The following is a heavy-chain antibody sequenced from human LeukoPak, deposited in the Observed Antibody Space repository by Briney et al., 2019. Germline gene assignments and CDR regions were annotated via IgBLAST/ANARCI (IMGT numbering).Heavy chain of an antibody. CDR1: GYSFTSYG. CDR2: ISTYNANT. Sequence: ASVKVSCKASGYSFTSYGISWVRQAPGQGLEWMGWISTYNANTNHALKLQGRVTLTTDTSTSTAYMELKSLRSDDTAVYYCAREECSIGVCYPSGYWGQGTLVTVSS. D-gene: IGHD2-8*01. V-gene: IGHV1-18*01. J-gene: IGHJ4*02. CDR3: AREECSIGVCYPSGY.